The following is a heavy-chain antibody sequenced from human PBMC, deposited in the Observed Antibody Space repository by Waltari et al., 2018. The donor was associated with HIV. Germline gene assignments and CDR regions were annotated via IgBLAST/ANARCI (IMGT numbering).Heavy chain of an antibody. CDR3: ARGGFYGSGSKVN. J-gene: IGHJ4*02. V-gene: IGHV3-7*04. CDR2: KKKDGSEK. CDR1: GFTFSSYW. Sequence: EVQLVESGGGLVQPGGSLRLSCAASGFTFSSYWMSWVRQAPGKGLGWVANKKKDGSEKYYVDSVNCRLTISRDNAENSLYLQMNSLRAEDTAVYYCARGGFYGSGSKVNWGQGTLVTVSS. D-gene: IGHD3-10*01.